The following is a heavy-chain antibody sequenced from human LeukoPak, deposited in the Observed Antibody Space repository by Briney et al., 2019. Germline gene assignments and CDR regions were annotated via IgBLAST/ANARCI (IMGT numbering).Heavy chain of an antibody. CDR3: ARGSIAARPVYFDY. J-gene: IGHJ4*02. CDR1: GFTFDDYG. V-gene: IGHV3-20*04. Sequence: GGSLRLSCAASGFTFDDYGMSWVRQAPGTGLEWVSGINWNGGSTGYADSVKGRFTISRDNAKNSLYLQMNSLRAEDTALYYCARGSIAARPVYFDYWGQGTLVTVSS. CDR2: INWNGGST. D-gene: IGHD6-6*01.